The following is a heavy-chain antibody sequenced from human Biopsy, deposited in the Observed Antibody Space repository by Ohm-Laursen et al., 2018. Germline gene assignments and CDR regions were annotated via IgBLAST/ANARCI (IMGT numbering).Heavy chain of an antibody. D-gene: IGHD5-12*01. Sequence: TLSLTCAVNGESSSGYFWNRIRQPPGKGLEWIGEINQSGSTKYNPSLKRRATVSVDSSNSQFSLRLTSVTAADTAIYYCARGSGYFKLDVWGQGTTVTVSS. CDR3: ARGSGYFKLDV. CDR2: INQSGST. CDR1: GESSSGYF. V-gene: IGHV4-34*01. J-gene: IGHJ6*02.